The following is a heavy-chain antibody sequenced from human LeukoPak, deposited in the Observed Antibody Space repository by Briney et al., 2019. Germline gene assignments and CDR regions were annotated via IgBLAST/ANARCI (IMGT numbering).Heavy chain of an antibody. CDR3: AKGQHIVVVTAGVDY. Sequence: GGSLSISCAASGFTFISYALTWVRQAPGKGLEWVSTISGAARGTNYADSVKGRFTISRDNSKNTVYLQMDSLRAEDTAVYYCAKGQHIVVVTAGVDYWGQGTLVTVSS. J-gene: IGHJ4*02. D-gene: IGHD2-21*02. CDR2: ISGAARGT. V-gene: IGHV3-23*01. CDR1: GFTFISYA.